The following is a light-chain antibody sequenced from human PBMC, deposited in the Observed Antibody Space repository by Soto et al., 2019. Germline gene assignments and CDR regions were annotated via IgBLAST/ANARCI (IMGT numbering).Light chain of an antibody. CDR3: QSYDNSLSGYV. Sequence: QSVLTQPPSVSGAPGQRVTISCTGSSSNIGAGYDVHWYQQLPGTAPKLLIYVNSNRPSGVPDRFSGSKSGTSASLAITGLQAEDEADYYRQSYDNSLSGYVFGTGTKLTVL. V-gene: IGLV1-40*01. CDR2: VNS. CDR1: SSNIGAGYD. J-gene: IGLJ1*01.